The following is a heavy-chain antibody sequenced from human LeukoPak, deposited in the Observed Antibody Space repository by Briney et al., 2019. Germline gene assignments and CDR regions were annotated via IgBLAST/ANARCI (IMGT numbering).Heavy chain of an antibody. CDR2: ISDSGGGT. V-gene: IGHV3-23*01. D-gene: IGHD6-13*01. CDR1: GFTFSSNY. Sequence: GGSLRLSCAASGFTFSSNYIIWVRHAPGKGLEGVARISDSGGGTFPAVAVKGRYTTCRANSKNPVYIQMSSLRAKYTAVYYWTKFELQLPGYSDYWGQGTLVTVSS. CDR3: TKFELQLPGYSDY. J-gene: IGHJ4*02.